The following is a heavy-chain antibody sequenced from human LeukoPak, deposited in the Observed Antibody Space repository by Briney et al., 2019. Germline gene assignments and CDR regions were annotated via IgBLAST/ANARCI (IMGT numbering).Heavy chain of an antibody. CDR2: ISGSGSTI. CDR3: ARGGYSDSSAADMT. Sequence: GGSLRLSCAASGFTFTNYEMNSVRQAPGKGLEWSSYISGSGSTIYYAASVKGRFTISRDNAKNSLYLQMNSLRAEDTAVYYCARGGYSDSSAADMTWGQGTLVTVSS. J-gene: IGHJ5*02. V-gene: IGHV3-48*03. D-gene: IGHD3-22*01. CDR1: GFTFTNYE.